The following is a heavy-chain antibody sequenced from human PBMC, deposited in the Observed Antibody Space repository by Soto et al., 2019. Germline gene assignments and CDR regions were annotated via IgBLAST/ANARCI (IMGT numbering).Heavy chain of an antibody. CDR3: AGNYYASGSYYSSFDY. CDR2: TYYNSKWYT. J-gene: IGHJ4*02. D-gene: IGHD3-10*01. CDR1: GDSVSSNSTA. V-gene: IGHV6-1*01. Sequence: QVQLQQSGPGLVKPSQTLSLTCAISGDSVSSNSTAWNWIRQSPSRGLEWLGRTYYNSKWYTDYAVYVISRMTIHADTSKNHFSLNLYSVPPEDTALYYCAGNYYASGSYYSSFDYWGQGTLVTVSS.